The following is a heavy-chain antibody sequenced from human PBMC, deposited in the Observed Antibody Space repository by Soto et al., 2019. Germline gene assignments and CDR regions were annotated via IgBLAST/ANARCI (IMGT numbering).Heavy chain of an antibody. CDR2: ISSSSSTI. CDR3: ARVPQFLTAYSYGLQYYLDY. J-gene: IGHJ4*02. Sequence: GGSLRLSCAASGFTFSSYSMSWVRQAPGKGLEWVSYISSSSSTIYYADSVKGRFTISRDNAKNSLYLQMNSLRAEDTAVYYCARVPQFLTAYSYGLQYYLDYWGQGTLVTVSS. V-gene: IGHV3-48*01. D-gene: IGHD5-18*01. CDR1: GFTFSSYS.